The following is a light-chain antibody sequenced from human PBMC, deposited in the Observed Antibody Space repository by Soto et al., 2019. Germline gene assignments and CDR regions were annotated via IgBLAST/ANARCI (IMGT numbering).Light chain of an antibody. J-gene: IGLJ1*01. V-gene: IGLV2-8*01. CDR1: RSEVGVYNS. CDR3: SSYAGTHIV. CDR2: DVS. Sequence: QSVLTQPPSASGAPGQSVTISCTGKRSEVGVYNSVSWYQQHPAQAPKLMIYDVSKRPSGVPDRFSGSKSGNTASLTVSGLQAEDEADYYCSSYAGTHIVFGTGTKVTVL.